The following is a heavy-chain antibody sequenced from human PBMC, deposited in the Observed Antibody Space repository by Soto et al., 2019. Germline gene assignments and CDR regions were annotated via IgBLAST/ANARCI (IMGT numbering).Heavy chain of an antibody. V-gene: IGHV1-69*05. CDR3: ARVCGGYCYGYSAFDI. CDR2: IIPIFGTA. D-gene: IGHD5-18*01. J-gene: IGHJ3*02. Sequence: QVQLVQSGAEVKKPGSSVKVSCKASGGTFSSYAISWVRQAPGQGLEWMGGIIPIFGTANYAQKFQGRVTITXXEXTXRDYMELSSLSSLDTAVYYFARVCGGYCYGYSAFDIWGQGTMVTVSS. CDR1: GGTFSSYA.